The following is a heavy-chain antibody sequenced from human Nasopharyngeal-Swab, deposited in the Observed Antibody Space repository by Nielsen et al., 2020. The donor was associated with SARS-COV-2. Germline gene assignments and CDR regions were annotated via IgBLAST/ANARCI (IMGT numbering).Heavy chain of an antibody. CDR3: ARGYYDSSGWVDYYYYYMDV. D-gene: IGHD3-22*01. Sequence: SETLSLTCAVYGGSFSSYYWSWIRQPPGKGLEWIGYIYYSGSTNYNPSLKSRVTISVDTSKNQFSLKLSSVTAADTAVYYCARGYYDSSGWVDYYYYYMDVWGKGTTVTVSS. J-gene: IGHJ6*03. V-gene: IGHV4-59*01. CDR2: IYYSGST. CDR1: GGSFSSYY.